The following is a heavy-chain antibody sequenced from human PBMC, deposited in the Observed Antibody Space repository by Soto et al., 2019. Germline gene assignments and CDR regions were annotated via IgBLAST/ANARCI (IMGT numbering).Heavy chain of an antibody. CDR3: AKGGPITMVRGVSSYNWTDP. V-gene: IGHV3-23*01. J-gene: IGHJ5*02. CDR2: ISGSGGST. CDR1: GFTFSSYA. D-gene: IGHD3-10*01. Sequence: GGSLRLSCAASGFTFSSYAMSWVRQAPGKGLEWVSAISGSGGSTYYADSVKGRFTISRDNSKNTLYLQMNSLRAEDTAVYYCAKGGPITMVRGVSSYNWTDPWGKGLLVTVSS.